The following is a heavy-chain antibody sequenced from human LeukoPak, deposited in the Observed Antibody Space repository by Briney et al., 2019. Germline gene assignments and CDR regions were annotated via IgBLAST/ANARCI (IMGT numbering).Heavy chain of an antibody. V-gene: IGHV3-30*03. CDR1: GFTFSNYG. CDR2: ISYDGSNK. Sequence: GGSLRLSCAASGFTFSNYGMHWVRQAPGKGLEWVAVISYDGSNKYYADSVKGRFTISRDNSKNTLYLQMNSLRAEDTAVYYCAREGGVDAFDIWGQGTMVTVSS. CDR3: AREGGVDAFDI. J-gene: IGHJ3*02. D-gene: IGHD3-16*01.